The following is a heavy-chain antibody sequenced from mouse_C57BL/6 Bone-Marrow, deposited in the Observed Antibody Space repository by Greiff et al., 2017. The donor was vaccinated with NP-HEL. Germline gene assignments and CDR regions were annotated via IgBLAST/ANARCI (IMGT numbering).Heavy chain of an antibody. CDR3: ARRANYGSSQFFDY. CDR2: IYPRDGST. CDR1: GYTFTSYD. D-gene: IGHD1-1*01. Sequence: QVHVKQSGPELVKPGASVKLSCKASGYTFTSYDINWVKQRPGQGLEWIGWIYPRDGSTKYNEKFKGKATLTVDTSSSTAYMELHSLTSEDSAVYFCARRANYGSSQFFDYWGQGTTLTVSS. J-gene: IGHJ2*01. V-gene: IGHV1-85*01.